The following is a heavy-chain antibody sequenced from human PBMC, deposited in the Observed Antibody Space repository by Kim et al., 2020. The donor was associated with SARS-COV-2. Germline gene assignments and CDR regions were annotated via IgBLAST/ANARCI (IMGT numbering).Heavy chain of an antibody. J-gene: IGHJ4*02. CDR1: GYTFINYG. V-gene: IGHV1-18*01. Sequence: ASVKVSCKASGYTFINYGFIWVRQAPGQGLEWMGWISAYNDNIKYEQKVQGRVTMTTDTSTSTVYMELRGLRSDDTAVYYCARVAAYCGGDCYPYYFDYWGQGTLVTVSS. CDR3: ARVAAYCGGDCYPYYFDY. D-gene: IGHD2-21*02. CDR2: ISAYNDNI.